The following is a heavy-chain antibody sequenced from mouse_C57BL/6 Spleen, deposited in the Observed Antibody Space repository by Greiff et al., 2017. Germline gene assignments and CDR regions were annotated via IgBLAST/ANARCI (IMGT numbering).Heavy chain of an antibody. V-gene: IGHV1-54*01. CDR3: ARGWGYFDV. CDR1: GYAFTNYL. D-gene: IGHD1-1*02. J-gene: IGHJ1*03. Sequence: LVESGAELVRPGTSVKVSCKASGYAFTNYLIEWVKQRPGQGLEWIGVINPGSGGTNYNEKFKGKATLTADKSSSTAYMQLSSLTSEDSAVYFCARGWGYFDVWGTGTTVTVSS. CDR2: INPGSGGT.